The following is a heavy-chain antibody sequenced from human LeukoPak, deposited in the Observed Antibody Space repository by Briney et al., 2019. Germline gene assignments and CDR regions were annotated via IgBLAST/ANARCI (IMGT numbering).Heavy chain of an antibody. CDR1: GFTFSNYE. V-gene: IGHV3-48*03. D-gene: IGHD3-10*01. CDR2: ISNTGDII. J-gene: IGHJ4*02. CDR3: ARDSTIKSMVRGIFDY. Sequence: GGSLRLSCAASGFTFSNYEMNWVRQAPGKGLEWISHISNTGDIIHYADSVEGRFTISRDNAKKSLYLQMNSLRAEDTAVYYCARDSTIKSMVRGIFDYWGQGTLVTVSS.